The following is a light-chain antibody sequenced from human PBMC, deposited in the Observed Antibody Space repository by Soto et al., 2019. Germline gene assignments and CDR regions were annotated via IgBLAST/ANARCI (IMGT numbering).Light chain of an antibody. J-gene: IGKJ2*01. CDR2: NPS. CDR1: KTVGNNS. Sequence: EIVLTQSPGTLSLSPGERATFSGRASKTVGNNSLAWFQQKPGRAPTLLVYNPSTRATGIPDRFSGSGSGTDFTLTISRLEPEDFAVYYCLQYAFSPHTFGQGTRLDIK. V-gene: IGKV3-20*01. CDR3: LQYAFSPHT.